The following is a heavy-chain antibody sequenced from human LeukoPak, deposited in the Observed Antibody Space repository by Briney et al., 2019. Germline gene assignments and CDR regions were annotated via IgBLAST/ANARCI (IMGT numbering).Heavy chain of an antibody. J-gene: IGHJ4*02. CDR1: GFTFSSYG. V-gene: IGHV3-33*01. CDR3: ARDRSTTHFDY. CDR2: IWYDGSNT. D-gene: IGHD5/OR15-5a*01. Sequence: GGSLRLSCAAPGFTFSSYGMHWVRQAPGKGLECVAMIWYDGSNTYYADSVKGRFTISRDNSKNTLFLQMDSLRAEDTAVYYCARDRSTTHFDYWGQGTLVTVSS.